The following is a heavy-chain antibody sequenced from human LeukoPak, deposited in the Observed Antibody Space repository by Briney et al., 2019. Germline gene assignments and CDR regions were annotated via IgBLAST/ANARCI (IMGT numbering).Heavy chain of an antibody. D-gene: IGHD2-2*01. CDR3: ARDRPDIVVVPAAMLSWFDP. CDR2: INPNSGGT. J-gene: IGHJ5*02. V-gene: IGHV1-2*02. CDR1: GYTFTGHY. Sequence: GASVKVSCKASGYTFTGHYMHWVRQAPGQGLEWMGWINPNSGGTNYAQKFQGRVTMTRDTSISTAYMELSRLRSDDTAVYYCARDRPDIVVVPAAMLSWFDPWGQGTLVTVSS.